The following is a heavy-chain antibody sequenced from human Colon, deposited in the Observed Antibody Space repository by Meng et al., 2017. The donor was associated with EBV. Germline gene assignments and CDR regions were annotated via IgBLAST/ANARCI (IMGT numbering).Heavy chain of an antibody. CDR2: INHSGST. CDR1: GGSFSGYY. V-gene: IGHV4-34*01. J-gene: IGHJ5*02. D-gene: IGHD3-10*01. CDR3: ARASYGSGSPLGESWFDP. Sequence: QVQLQQWGAGPLKPSETLSLNCAVYGGSFSGYYWNWIRQPPGKGLEWIGEINHSGSTNYNPSLKSRVTISVDTSKNQFSLKLSSVTAADTAVYYCARASYGSGSPLGESWFDPWGQGTLVTVSS.